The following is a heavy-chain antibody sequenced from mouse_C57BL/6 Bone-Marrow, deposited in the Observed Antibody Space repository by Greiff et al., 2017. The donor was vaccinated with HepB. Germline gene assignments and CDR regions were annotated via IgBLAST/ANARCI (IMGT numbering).Heavy chain of an antibody. V-gene: IGHV1-80*01. CDR3: ARELYYDYDGHYFDY. Sequence: VKLQESGAELVKPGASVKISCKASGYAFSSYWMNWVKQRPGKGLEWIGQIYPGDGDTNYNGKFKGKATLTADKSSSTAYMQLSSLTSEDSAVYFCARELYYDYDGHYFDYWGQGTTLTVSS. CDR2: IYPGDGDT. J-gene: IGHJ2*01. CDR1: GYAFSSYW. D-gene: IGHD2-4*01.